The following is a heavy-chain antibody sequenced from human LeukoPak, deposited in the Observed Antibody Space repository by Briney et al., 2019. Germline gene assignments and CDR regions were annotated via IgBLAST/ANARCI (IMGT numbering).Heavy chain of an antibody. V-gene: IGHV4-4*02. CDR2: IYHSGST. CDR1: GGSISSSNW. J-gene: IGHJ6*03. D-gene: IGHD4-11*01. CDR3: ARDLMGTVTGYYYYYYMDV. Sequence: SETLSLTCDVSGGSISSSNWWSWVRQPPGKGLEWIGEIYHSGSTNYNPSLKSRVTISVDTSKNQFSLKLSSVTAADTAVYYCARDLMGTVTGYYYYYYMDVWGKGTTVTVSS.